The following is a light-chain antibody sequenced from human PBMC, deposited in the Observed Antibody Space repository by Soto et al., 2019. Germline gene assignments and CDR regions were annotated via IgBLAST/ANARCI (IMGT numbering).Light chain of an antibody. Sequence: ETVFTQSPATLSLSPGESATLSCRASQSVSTYLAWYLQKPGQAPRLLIYDASNRVTGIPARFRGSGSGTEFTLTISSLEPDDFAADYCQQRSNWQITFGQGTRLEIK. CDR3: QQRSNWQIT. CDR1: QSVSTY. CDR2: DAS. J-gene: IGKJ5*01. V-gene: IGKV3-11*01.